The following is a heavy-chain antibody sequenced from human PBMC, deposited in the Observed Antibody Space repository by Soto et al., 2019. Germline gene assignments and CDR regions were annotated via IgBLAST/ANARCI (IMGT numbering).Heavy chain of an antibody. CDR3: ARDRDDYGSGNYYNRIDF. D-gene: IGHD3-10*01. J-gene: IGHJ4*02. V-gene: IGHV1-69*01. CDR1: GGIFSTYA. CDR2: IIPIFGTP. Sequence: QVPLVQSGAEVKKPGSSVKVSCKASGGIFSTYAISWLRQAPGQGLEWMGGIIPIFGTPNYAQRFQGRVTITADESTTTSYMELSRLKSDDTAVYYCARDRDDYGSGNYYNRIDFWGQGTLVTVSS.